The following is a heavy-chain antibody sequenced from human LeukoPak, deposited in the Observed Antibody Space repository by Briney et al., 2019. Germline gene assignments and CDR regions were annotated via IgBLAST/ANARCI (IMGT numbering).Heavy chain of an antibody. J-gene: IGHJ5*02. Sequence: PGGSLRLSCAASGFTFSNYGMNWVRQAPGKGLEWVSAISGSGGGTYYADSVKGRFTISRDNSKNTLYLRMNSLRAEDTAIYYCAKVNLAWFDPWGQGTLVTVSS. D-gene: IGHD1-14*01. V-gene: IGHV3-23*01. CDR2: ISGSGGGT. CDR3: AKVNLAWFDP. CDR1: GFTFSNYG.